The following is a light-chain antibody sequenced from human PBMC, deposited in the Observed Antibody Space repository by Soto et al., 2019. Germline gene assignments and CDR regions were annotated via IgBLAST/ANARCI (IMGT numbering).Light chain of an antibody. J-gene: IGKJ5*01. CDR3: QQYGSSPRIS. CDR2: GAS. Sequence: EIVLTQSPGTLSLSPGESATLSCRASQTVSITYLTWYQQKPXQAPRLLIFGASKRATGIPDRFSGSGSARDLTLTISGLEHEDFAVYYCQQYGSSPRISFGQGTRLEI. V-gene: IGKV3-20*01. CDR1: QTVSITY.